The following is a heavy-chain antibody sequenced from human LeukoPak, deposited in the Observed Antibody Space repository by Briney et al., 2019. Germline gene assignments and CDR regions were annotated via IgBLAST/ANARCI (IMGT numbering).Heavy chain of an antibody. CDR1: GFTFSSYS. V-gene: IGHV3-21*01. D-gene: IGHD2-15*01. CDR2: ISSSSSYI. J-gene: IGHJ4*02. CDR3: ARDSTSGGAYYFDY. Sequence: GESLRLSCAASGFTFSSYSMNWVRQAPGKGLEWVSSISSSSSYIYYADSVKGRFTISRDNAKNSLYLQMNSLRAEDTAVYYCARDSTSGGAYYFDYWGQGTLVTVSS.